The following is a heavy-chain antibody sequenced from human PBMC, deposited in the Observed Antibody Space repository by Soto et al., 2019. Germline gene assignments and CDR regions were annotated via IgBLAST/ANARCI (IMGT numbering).Heavy chain of an antibody. CDR2: ISGSGGST. CDR3: ARERDSIAAPQNWFDP. J-gene: IGHJ5*02. Sequence: EVQLLESGGGLVQPGGSLRLSCAASGFTFSSYAMSWVRQAPGKGLEWVSAISGSGGSTYYADSVKGRFTISRDNSKNTLYLQMNSLRAEDTAVYYCARERDSIAAPQNWFDPWGQGTLVTVSS. D-gene: IGHD6-6*01. CDR1: GFTFSSYA. V-gene: IGHV3-23*01.